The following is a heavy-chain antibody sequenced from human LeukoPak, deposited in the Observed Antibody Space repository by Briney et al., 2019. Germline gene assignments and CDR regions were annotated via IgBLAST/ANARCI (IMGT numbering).Heavy chain of an antibody. CDR2: IISAVGTT. J-gene: IGHJ6*03. V-gene: IGHV3-23*01. Sequence: GGSLRLSCAASGITFSSYGVSWGRQAPGEGVGWVSSIISAVGTTYYAESVKGRFTISRDNYKNTLYLQMNSLRAEDTAIYYCAKNGDRGAYCTGGTCYPYFYYYMDVWGKGTTVTI. D-gene: IGHD2-15*01. CDR1: GITFSSYG. CDR3: AKNGDRGAYCTGGTCYPYFYYYMDV.